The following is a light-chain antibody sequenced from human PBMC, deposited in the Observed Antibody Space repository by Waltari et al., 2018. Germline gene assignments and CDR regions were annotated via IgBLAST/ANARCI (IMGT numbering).Light chain of an antibody. CDR2: EVN. J-gene: IGLJ3*02. V-gene: IGLV2-23*02. CDR3: CSYIGDSAWV. Sequence: QSALTQPASVSGSPGQSITISCTGTSSDIGYSNLVPWYQQDPGKAPKVIIYEVNKRPSGVSNRFSGSKSGNTASLTISGLQAEDEADYYCCSYIGDSAWVFGGGTKVTVL. CDR1: SSDIGYSNL.